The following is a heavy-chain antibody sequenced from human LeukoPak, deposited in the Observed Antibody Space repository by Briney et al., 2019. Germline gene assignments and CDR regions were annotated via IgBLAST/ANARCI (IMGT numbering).Heavy chain of an antibody. CDR1: GGSISSGDYY. J-gene: IGHJ4*02. CDR3: ARLYGDYVTSIDY. CDR2: IYYSGST. Sequence: PSETLSLTCTVSGGSISSGDYYWSWIRQPPGKGLEWIGYIYYSGSTYYNPSLKSRVTISVDTSKNQFSLKLSSVTAADTAVYYCARLYGDYVTSIDYWGQGTLVTVSS. D-gene: IGHD4-17*01. V-gene: IGHV4-30-4*01.